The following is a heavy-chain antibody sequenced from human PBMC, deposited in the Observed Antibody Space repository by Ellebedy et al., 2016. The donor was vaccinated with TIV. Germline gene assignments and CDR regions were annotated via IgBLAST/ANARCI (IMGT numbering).Heavy chain of an antibody. Sequence: GESLKISCAASEFIFSNHGMNWVRQAPGKGLEWVANIRQDGSRVNYVDSVKGRFTISRDNAKNSLHLQMNGLRAEDTAVYYCARDSGSGAFDIWGQGTLVTVSS. CDR3: ARDSGSGAFDI. CDR2: IRQDGSRV. CDR1: EFIFSNHG. J-gene: IGHJ3*02. V-gene: IGHV3-7*01. D-gene: IGHD3-10*01.